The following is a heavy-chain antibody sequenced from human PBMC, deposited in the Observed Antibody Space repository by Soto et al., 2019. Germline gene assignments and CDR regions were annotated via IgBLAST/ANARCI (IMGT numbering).Heavy chain of an antibody. D-gene: IGHD5-12*01. CDR1: GDSVSINTAS. J-gene: IGHJ5*02. CDR3: AKGDNLGPKTGYAFDP. CDR2: TYFRSKWYN. V-gene: IGHV6-1*01. Sequence: SQTLSLTCAISGDSVSINTASWNWIRQSPSRGLESLGRTYFRSKWYNDYAVSVKSRIIINPDTSNNQFSLQLNSVTPEDTAVYFCAKGDNLGPKTGYAFDPWGQGIMVTVSS.